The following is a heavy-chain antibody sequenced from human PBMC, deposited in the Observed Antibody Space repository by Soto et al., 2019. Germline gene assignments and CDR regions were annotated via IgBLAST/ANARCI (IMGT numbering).Heavy chain of an antibody. J-gene: IGHJ6*02. CDR2: IRSKSYRGTT. V-gene: IGHV3-49*04. CDR3: TRSAGQYFYYGMDD. CDR1: GFTFGDYA. D-gene: IGHD3-10*01. Sequence: PGGSLRLSCTASGFTFGDYAMTWVRQAPGKGLEWVGFIRSKSYRGTTEYAASVKGRFTISRDDSKSIAYLQMDSLKTEDTAVFYCTRSAGQYFYYGMDDWGQGTTVTVSS.